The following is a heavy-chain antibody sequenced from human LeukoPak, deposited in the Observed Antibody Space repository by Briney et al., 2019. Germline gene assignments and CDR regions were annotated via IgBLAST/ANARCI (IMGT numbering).Heavy chain of an antibody. V-gene: IGHV1-2*02. D-gene: IGHD6-6*01. CDR3: ARQYSSSLDAEPFDY. CDR2: INPNSGGT. CDR1: GYTFTGYY. J-gene: IGHJ4*02. Sequence: GASVKVSCKASGYTFTGYYMHWVRQAPGQGLEWMGWINPNSGGTNYAQKFQGRVTMTRDTSISTAYMELSRLRSDDTAVYYCARQYSSSLDAEPFDYWGQGTLVTVSS.